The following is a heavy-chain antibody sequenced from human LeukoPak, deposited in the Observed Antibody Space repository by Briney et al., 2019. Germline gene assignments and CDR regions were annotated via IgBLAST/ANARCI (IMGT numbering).Heavy chain of an antibody. D-gene: IGHD1-26*01. V-gene: IGHV5-51*01. CDR1: GYSFTSYW. Sequence: GESLKISCKGSGYSFTSYWIGWVRQMPGKGLEWMGIIYPGDSDTRYSPSFQGQVTISADKSISTAYLQWSSLKASDTAMYYCARHVGAGTMDYYMDVWGKGTTVTVSS. CDR3: ARHVGAGTMDYYMDV. J-gene: IGHJ6*03. CDR2: IYPGDSDT.